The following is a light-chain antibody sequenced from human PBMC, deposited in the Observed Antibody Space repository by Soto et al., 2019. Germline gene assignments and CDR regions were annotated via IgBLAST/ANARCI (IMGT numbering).Light chain of an antibody. Sequence: IVLTQSPGTLSLSPGERATLSCRASQSVSSNYLAWYQQTPGQAPRLLIFGASSRATGLPDRFSASGSGTDFTLTISRLEPEDFAVYYCQQYGTSPWTFGQGTKVEIK. CDR1: QSVSSNY. CDR3: QQYGTSPWT. J-gene: IGKJ1*01. CDR2: GAS. V-gene: IGKV3-20*01.